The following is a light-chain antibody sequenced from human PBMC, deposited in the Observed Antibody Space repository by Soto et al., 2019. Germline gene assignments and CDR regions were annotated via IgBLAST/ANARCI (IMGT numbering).Light chain of an antibody. J-gene: IGKJ1*01. CDR3: RHSYTLPLK. Sequence: IRVTQAPSTLAATVGDTVTITCRASQSIRSRLNWYQQKPGKAPNLLIYAATRLESGVPSRFSGGGSGTDFTLTVSSFQPEDLATYYCRHSYTLPLKFGEGTKVDIK. CDR2: AAT. V-gene: IGKV1-39*01. CDR1: QSIRSR.